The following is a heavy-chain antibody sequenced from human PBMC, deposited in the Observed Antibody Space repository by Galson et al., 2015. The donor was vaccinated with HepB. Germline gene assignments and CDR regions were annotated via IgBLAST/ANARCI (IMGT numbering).Heavy chain of an antibody. CDR3: ARASPTGDFDY. V-gene: IGHV1-2*05. CDR2: INPNSGGT. J-gene: IGHJ4*02. CDR1: GYTFTGYY. Sequence: QSGAEVKKPGESLRISCKASGYTFTGYYMHWVRQAPGQGLEWMGRINPNSGGTNYAQKFQGRVTMTRDTSISTAYMELSRLRSDDTVVYYCARASPTGDFDYWGQGTLVTVSS. D-gene: IGHD1-1*01.